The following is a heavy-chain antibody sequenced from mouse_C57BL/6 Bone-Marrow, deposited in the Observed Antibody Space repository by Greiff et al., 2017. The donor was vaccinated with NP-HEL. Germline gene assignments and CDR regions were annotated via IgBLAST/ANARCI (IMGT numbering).Heavy chain of an antibody. J-gene: IGHJ3*01. V-gene: IGHV14-4*01. CDR2: IDPENGDT. D-gene: IGHD2-4*01. Sequence: EVQLQQSGAELVRPGASVKLSCTASGFNIKDDYMHWVKQRPEQGLEWIGWIDPENGDTEYASKFQGKATITADTSSNTAYLQLSSLTSEDTAVYYCTTLPRYDYEFAYWGQGTLVTVSA. CDR1: GFNIKDDY. CDR3: TTLPRYDYEFAY.